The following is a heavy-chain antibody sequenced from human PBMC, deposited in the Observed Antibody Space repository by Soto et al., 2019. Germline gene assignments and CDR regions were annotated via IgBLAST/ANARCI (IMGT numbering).Heavy chain of an antibody. J-gene: IGHJ5*02. CDR1: SDSISSSNW. Sequence: QVPLQESGPGLVKPSGTLSLTCGVSSDSISSSNWWTWVRQPPGKGLEWIGEIYHTGSTNYNPSLKRRVTISVDKSKNQFSLKLSSVTAADTAVYYCARVVVATYSSTFDPWGQGTLVTVSS. CDR3: ARVVVATYSSTFDP. CDR2: IYHTGST. V-gene: IGHV4-4*02. D-gene: IGHD6-13*01.